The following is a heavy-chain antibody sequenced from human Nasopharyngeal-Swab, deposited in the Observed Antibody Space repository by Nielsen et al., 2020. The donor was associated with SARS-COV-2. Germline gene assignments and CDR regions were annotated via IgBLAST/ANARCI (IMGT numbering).Heavy chain of an antibody. V-gene: IGHV3-49*03. Sequence: GESLKISCKASGFTFGDYAMSWFRQAPGKGLEWGGFIRSKYYGGTPEYAASVKGRLTISRDDSKSVAYLQMNSLKTEDTAVYYCTRDLFSNDYYDAKWFDPWGQGTLVTVSS. J-gene: IGHJ5*02. CDR1: GFTFGDYA. CDR3: TRDLFSNDYYDAKWFDP. CDR2: IRSKYYGGTP. D-gene: IGHD3-22*01.